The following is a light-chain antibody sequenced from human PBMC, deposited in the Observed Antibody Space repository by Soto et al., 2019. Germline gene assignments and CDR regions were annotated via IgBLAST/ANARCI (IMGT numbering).Light chain of an antibody. CDR1: QSVSSNY. V-gene: IGKV3-20*01. CDR2: GAS. J-gene: IGKJ1*01. Sequence: EIVLTQSPGTLSLSPGNRATLSCRASQSVSSNYLAWYQQRPGQAPRLLIYGASSRATGIPDRFSGSGSGTDFTLTIIRLEPEDFAVYYCQQYGSSPQTFRQGTKVEIQ. CDR3: QQYGSSPQT.